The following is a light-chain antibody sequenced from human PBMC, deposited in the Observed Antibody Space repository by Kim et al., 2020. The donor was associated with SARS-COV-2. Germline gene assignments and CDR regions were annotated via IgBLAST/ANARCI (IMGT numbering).Light chain of an antibody. Sequence: APGQTARITCGGNTIGPKSVNWYQQKPGQAPVLVISYSSDRPSGIPERFSGSNSGNTATLTISRVEAGDEAVYYCQVWDNSGEPIVFGGGTQLTVL. J-gene: IGLJ2*01. CDR2: YSS. CDR1: TIGPKS. CDR3: QVWDNSGEPIV. V-gene: IGLV3-21*04.